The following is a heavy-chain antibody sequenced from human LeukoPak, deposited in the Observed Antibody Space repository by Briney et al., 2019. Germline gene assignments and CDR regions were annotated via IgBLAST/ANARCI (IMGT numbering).Heavy chain of an antibody. CDR2: ISAYNGNK. D-gene: IGHD4-17*01. Sequence: ASVKVSCKASGYTFTSYGISWVRQAPGQGLEWMGWISAYNGNKNYAQKLQGRVTMATDTCTSTVYMELRSLRSDDTAVYYCARGGDYGDPSDAFDIWGQGTMVTVSS. CDR3: ARGGDYGDPSDAFDI. CDR1: GYTFTSYG. J-gene: IGHJ3*02. V-gene: IGHV1-18*01.